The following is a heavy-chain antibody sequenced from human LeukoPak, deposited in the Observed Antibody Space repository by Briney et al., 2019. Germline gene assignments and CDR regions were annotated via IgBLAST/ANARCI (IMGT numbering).Heavy chain of an antibody. J-gene: IGHJ4*02. Sequence: SETLSLTCTVSGGSISSCYWSWIRQPPGKGLEWIGYIYYSGSTNYNPSLKSRVTISVDTSKNQFSLKLSSVTAADTAVYYCARHGYDYYDSSGYYNRRYYFDYWGQGTLVTVSS. D-gene: IGHD3-22*01. CDR3: ARHGYDYYDSSGYYNRRYYFDY. CDR2: IYYSGST. V-gene: IGHV4-59*08. CDR1: GGSISSCY.